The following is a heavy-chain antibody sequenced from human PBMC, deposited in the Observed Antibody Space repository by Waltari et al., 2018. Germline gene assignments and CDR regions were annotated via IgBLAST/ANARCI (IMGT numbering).Heavy chain of an antibody. J-gene: IGHJ4*02. V-gene: IGHV3-30*02. CDR3: AKDAFGNTYLDF. D-gene: IGHD2-2*02. CDR2: IWFDGSDK. CDR1: GFTFSNFG. Sequence: QVNLVESGGGVVQPGGSLRLACATSGFTFSNFGMHWVRQAPGKVLWWVALIWFDGSDKFYADSVRGRFTISRDNSARTLYLDMDSLRLDDTAMYYCAKDAFGNTYLDFWGQGTLVTVSS.